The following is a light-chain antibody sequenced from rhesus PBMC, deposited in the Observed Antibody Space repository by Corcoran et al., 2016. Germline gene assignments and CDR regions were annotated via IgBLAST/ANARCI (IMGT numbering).Light chain of an antibody. CDR2: GAP. CDR3: RETTNLST. Sequence: QVILTQSPATLPLSPGEIATLSCRASQRGSSYVAWYQPKPGLAPRLLIFGAPSRATGIPDRFRGNGSGTDFTLAISSLEPEDVAVYYFRETTNLSTFSPATKLDIK. V-gene: IGKV3S11*01. J-gene: IGKJ3*01. CDR1: QRGSSY.